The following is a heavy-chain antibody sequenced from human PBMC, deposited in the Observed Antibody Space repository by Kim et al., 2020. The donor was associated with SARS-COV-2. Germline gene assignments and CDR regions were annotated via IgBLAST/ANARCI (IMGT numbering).Heavy chain of an antibody. CDR2: GST. D-gene: IGHD3-10*01. V-gene: IGHV4-39*01. J-gene: IGHJ3*02. CDR3: ARPRGAFDI. Sequence: GSTYYNPSLKSRVTISVDTSKNQFSLKLSSVTAADTAVYYCARPRGAFDIWGQGTMDTVSS.